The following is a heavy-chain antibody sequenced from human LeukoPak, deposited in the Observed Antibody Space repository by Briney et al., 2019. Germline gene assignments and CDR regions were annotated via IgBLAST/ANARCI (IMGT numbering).Heavy chain of an antibody. CDR3: ASSRGTTTSRDPDY. D-gene: IGHD1-26*01. CDR1: GFTFNYFG. CDR2: ISSSSSTI. V-gene: IGHV3-48*01. Sequence: GGSLRLSCIVSGFTFNYFGMNWVRQAPGKGLEWVSYISSSSSTIYYADSVKGRFTISRDNAKNSLYLQMNSLRAEDTAVYYCASSRGTTTSRDPDYWGQGTLVTVSS. J-gene: IGHJ4*02.